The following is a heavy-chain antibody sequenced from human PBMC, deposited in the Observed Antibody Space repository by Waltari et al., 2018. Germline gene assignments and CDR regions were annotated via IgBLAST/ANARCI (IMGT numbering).Heavy chain of an antibody. V-gene: IGHV4-39*01. J-gene: IGHJ3*01. CDR3: ATYVGASVGTAAFDV. Sequence: QLHLQESGPGLVKPSETLSLPCRVSGGSITSSRHPLVWIRQPPGKGLEWTGTISYSGATYYNPSLRSRVTISLDTSKNQFSLKLNSVTAADTAVYYCATYVGASVGTAAFDVWGQGTMVTASS. CDR2: ISYSGAT. D-gene: IGHD3-10*02. CDR1: GGSITSSRHP.